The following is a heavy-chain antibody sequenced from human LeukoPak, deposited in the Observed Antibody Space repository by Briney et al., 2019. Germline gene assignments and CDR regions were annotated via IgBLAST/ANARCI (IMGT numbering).Heavy chain of an antibody. CDR3: ARAEDSSGYTYYFDY. Sequence: PGGSLRLSCAASGFTFSSYSMNWVRQAPGKGLEWVSSISSSSSYIYYADSVKGRFTISRDNAKNSLYLQMNSLRAEDTAVYYCARAEDSSGYTYYFDYWGQGTLVTVSS. CDR2: ISSSSSYI. J-gene: IGHJ4*02. V-gene: IGHV3-21*01. D-gene: IGHD3-22*01. CDR1: GFTFSSYS.